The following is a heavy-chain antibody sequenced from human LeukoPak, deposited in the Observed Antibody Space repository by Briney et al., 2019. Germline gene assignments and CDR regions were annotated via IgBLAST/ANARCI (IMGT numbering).Heavy chain of an antibody. D-gene: IGHD3-10*01. Sequence: PSETLSLTCTVSGGSFSTYYWSWIRQPPGKGLEWIGYINYSGSTTYSPSLKSRVTISVDTSKSQFSLKLSSVTAADTAVYYCARQRITMVRGVIHYNWFDPWGQGTLVTVSS. CDR1: GGSFSTYY. J-gene: IGHJ5*02. CDR2: INYSGST. CDR3: ARQRITMVRGVIHYNWFDP. V-gene: IGHV4-59*08.